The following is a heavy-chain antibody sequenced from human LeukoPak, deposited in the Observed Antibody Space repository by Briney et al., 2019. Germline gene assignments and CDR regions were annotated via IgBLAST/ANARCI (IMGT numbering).Heavy chain of an antibody. Sequence: GGSLRLSCAASGFTFSSCARSCVRRAPAEGLEWFPGVSGRGGSTYYAASVKGRFTISRDNSKNKLYLQMNSLRADATAVYYGAKEGNRRGYYYYSSGYYYFDYWGQRNLVTVSS. CDR2: VSGRGGST. V-gene: IGHV3-23*01. CDR3: AKEGNRRGYYYYSSGYYYFDY. D-gene: IGHD3-22*01. J-gene: IGHJ4*02. CDR1: GFTFSSCA.